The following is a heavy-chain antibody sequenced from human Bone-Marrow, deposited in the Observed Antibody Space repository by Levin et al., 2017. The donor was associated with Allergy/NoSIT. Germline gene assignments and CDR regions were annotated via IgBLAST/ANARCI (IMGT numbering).Heavy chain of an antibody. D-gene: IGHD2-8*02. Sequence: GESLKISCAASGFIFGNYAMSWVRQAPGRGLEWVSLISVTGGNTNYADSVKGRFTIYRDNSKNTLFLQMNSLRADDTAVYYCAKAALSCTVSSCNPLKLNWFESWGQGALVTVSS. CDR3: AKAALSCTVSSCNPLKLNWFES. J-gene: IGHJ5*01. CDR2: ISVTGGNT. CDR1: GFIFGNYA. V-gene: IGHV3-23*01.